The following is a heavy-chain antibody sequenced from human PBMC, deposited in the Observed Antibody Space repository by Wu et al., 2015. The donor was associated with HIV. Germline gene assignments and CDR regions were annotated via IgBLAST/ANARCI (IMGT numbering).Heavy chain of an antibody. CDR3: ARSAFXVQDAFDI. CDR1: GYTFTSYG. Sequence: QVHLEQSGGEVKKPGASVKVSCKTSGYTFTSYGINWVRQAPGQGLEWMGWINPNSGGTNYAQKFQGRVTMTRDTSISTAYMXLSRLRSDDTAVYYXARSAFXVQDAFDIWGQGTMVTVSS. D-gene: IGHD1-1*01. V-gene: IGHV1-2*02. J-gene: IGHJ3*02. CDR2: INPNSGGT.